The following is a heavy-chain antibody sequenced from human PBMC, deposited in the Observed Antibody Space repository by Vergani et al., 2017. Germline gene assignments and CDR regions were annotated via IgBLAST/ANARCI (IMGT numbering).Heavy chain of an antibody. D-gene: IGHD2-15*01. CDR2: IWYDGSNK. J-gene: IGHJ3*02. V-gene: IGHV3-33*01. CDR3: ARAALITGSFDAFDI. Sequence: QVQLVESGGGVVQPGRSLRLSCAASGFTFSSYGMHWVRQAPGKGLEWVAVIWYDGSNKYYADSVKGRFTISRDNSKNTLYLQMNSLRAEDTAVYYCARAALITGSFDAFDIWGQGTMVTVSS. CDR1: GFTFSSYG.